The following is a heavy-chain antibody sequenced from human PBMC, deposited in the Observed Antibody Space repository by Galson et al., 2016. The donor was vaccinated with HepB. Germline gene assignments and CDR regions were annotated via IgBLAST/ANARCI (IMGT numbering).Heavy chain of an antibody. CDR1: GFTFSDYY. V-gene: IGHV3-11*01. J-gene: IGHJ6*02. CDR3: ARDITPYYYGVDV. D-gene: IGHD1-14*01. CDR2: ISSGGSAI. Sequence: ASGFTFSDYYMSWIRQAPGKGLEWVSYISSGGSAIYYAGSVEGRFTISRDNANNLLYLQMNSLRADDTAVYYCARDITPYYYGVDVWGQGTTVTVSS.